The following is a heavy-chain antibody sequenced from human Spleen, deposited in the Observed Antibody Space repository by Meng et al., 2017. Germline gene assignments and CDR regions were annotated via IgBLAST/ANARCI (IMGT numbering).Heavy chain of an antibody. J-gene: IGHJ3*02. CDR1: GFTFTNYG. CDR3: AKLPYSSSWWNKPTNAFDI. Sequence: GESLKISCAASGFTFTNYGMAWVRQAPGKGLEWVTGISGSGSDTYYADSVEGRFTISRDNSKNTLYLQMNSLRAEDTAVYYCAKLPYSSSWWNKPTNAFDIWGQGTMVTVSS. D-gene: IGHD6-13*01. CDR2: ISGSGSDT. V-gene: IGHV3-23*01.